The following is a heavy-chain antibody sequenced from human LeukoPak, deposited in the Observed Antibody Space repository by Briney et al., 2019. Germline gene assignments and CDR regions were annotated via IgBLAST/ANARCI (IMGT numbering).Heavy chain of an antibody. Sequence: SETLSLTCTVSGGSICSYYWTWIRQPPGKGLEWIGYIYYTGATSYNPSLKSRVTISVDTPKNQFSLKLTSVTAADTAVYYCAKYGGSGWVIDYWGQGTLVTVSS. CDR2: IYYTGAT. CDR1: GGSICSYY. J-gene: IGHJ4*02. V-gene: IGHV4-59*08. CDR3: AKYGGSGWVIDY. D-gene: IGHD6-19*01.